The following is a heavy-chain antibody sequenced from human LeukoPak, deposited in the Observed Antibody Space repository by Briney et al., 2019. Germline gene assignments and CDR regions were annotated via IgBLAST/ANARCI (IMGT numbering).Heavy chain of an antibody. CDR2: INHSGST. V-gene: IGHV4-34*01. D-gene: IGHD2-2*01. Sequence: SSETLSLTCAVYGGSFSGYYWSWIRQPPGKGLEWIGEINHSGSTNYNPSLKSRVTISVDTSKNQFSLKLSSVTAADTAVYYCARAFPLGYCSSTSCLNWFDPWGQGTLVTVSS. J-gene: IGHJ5*02. CDR1: GGSFSGYY. CDR3: ARAFPLGYCSSTSCLNWFDP.